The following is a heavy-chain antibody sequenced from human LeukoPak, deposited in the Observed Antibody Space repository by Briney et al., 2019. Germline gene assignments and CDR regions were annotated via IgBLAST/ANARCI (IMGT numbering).Heavy chain of an antibody. Sequence: GASVKVSCKASGYTFTSYDINWVRQATGQGLEWMGWMNPNSGNTGYAQKFQGRVTMTRNTSISTAYMELSSLRSEDTAVYYCARALAPYYYGLGSYYKGFGYWGQGTLVTVSS. D-gene: IGHD3-10*01. CDR1: GYTFTSYD. CDR2: MNPNSGNT. CDR3: ARALAPYYYGLGSYYKGFGY. J-gene: IGHJ4*02. V-gene: IGHV1-8*01.